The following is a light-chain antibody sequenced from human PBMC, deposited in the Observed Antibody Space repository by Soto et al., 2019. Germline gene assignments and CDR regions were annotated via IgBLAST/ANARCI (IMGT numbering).Light chain of an antibody. CDR1: QSISGNH. V-gene: IGKV3-20*01. Sequence: ETVLTQSPGTLSLSPGERATLSCRASQSISGNHLAWYQQKPGQAPRLLIYGASTRATGIPDRFRGSGSGTHCTLTPRRVEPEDFAVYYCQQGGISPLLFGGGTKVEIK. CDR2: GAS. J-gene: IGKJ4*01. CDR3: QQGGISPLL.